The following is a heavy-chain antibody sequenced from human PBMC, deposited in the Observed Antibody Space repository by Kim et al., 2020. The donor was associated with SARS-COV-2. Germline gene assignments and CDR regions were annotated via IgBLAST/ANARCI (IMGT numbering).Heavy chain of an antibody. Sequence: GGSLRLSCAASGFTFSSYSMNWVRQAPGKGLEWVSYISSSSSTIYYADSVKGRFTISRDNAKNSLYLQMNSLRAEDTAVYYCARVFIVGATRNSDYWGQGTLVTVSS. J-gene: IGHJ4*02. V-gene: IGHV3-48*04. CDR2: ISSSSSTI. D-gene: IGHD1-26*01. CDR1: GFTFSSYS. CDR3: ARVFIVGATRNSDY.